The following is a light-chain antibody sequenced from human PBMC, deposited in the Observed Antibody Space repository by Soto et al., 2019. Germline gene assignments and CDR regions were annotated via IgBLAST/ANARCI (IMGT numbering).Light chain of an antibody. CDR3: QQSYSTPRLT. Sequence: DIQMTQSPSSLSASVGDRVTITCRASQSISSYLNWYQQKPGKAPKLLIYAASSLQSGVPSRFSGSGSGTDFTLTISSLQPEDFATYYCQQSYSTPRLTFGPGTKVYLK. J-gene: IGKJ3*01. CDR1: QSISSY. CDR2: AAS. V-gene: IGKV1-39*01.